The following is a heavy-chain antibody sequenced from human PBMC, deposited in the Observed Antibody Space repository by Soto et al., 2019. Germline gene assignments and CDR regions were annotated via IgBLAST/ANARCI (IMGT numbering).Heavy chain of an antibody. V-gene: IGHV2-5*02. CDR1: GFSITTNEVS. CDR3: EHRDGARFYFDY. Sequence: KESGPTVVKPTQTLTLTCSLSGFSITTNEVSVGWIRQPPGKALEWLALIYWDDDKRYSPSLKDRLTITKDTSKNPVVLTITNMDPGDTATYYCEHRDGARFYFDYWGQGTLVTVTS. CDR2: IYWDDDK. J-gene: IGHJ4*02.